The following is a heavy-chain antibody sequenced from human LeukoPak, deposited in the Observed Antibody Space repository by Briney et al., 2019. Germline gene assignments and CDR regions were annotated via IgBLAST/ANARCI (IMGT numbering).Heavy chain of an antibody. V-gene: IGHV1-69*13. Sequence: SVKVSCKASGGTFSSYAISWVRQAPGQGLEWMGGIIPIFGTANYAEKFQGRVTITADESTSTAYMELSSLRSEDTAVYYCARGGDYGDYVGYYYGMDVWGQGTTVTVSS. CDR1: GGTFSSYA. CDR3: ARGGDYGDYVGYYYGMDV. D-gene: IGHD4-17*01. J-gene: IGHJ6*02. CDR2: IIPIFGTA.